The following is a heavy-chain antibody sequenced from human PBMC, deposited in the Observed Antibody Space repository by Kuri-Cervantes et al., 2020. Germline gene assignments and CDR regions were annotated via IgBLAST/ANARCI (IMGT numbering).Heavy chain of an antibody. J-gene: IGHJ4*02. Sequence: SETLSLTCTVSGGSISSSSYYWGWIRQPPGKGLEWIGSIYYSGSTYYNPSLKSRVTISVDTSKNQFSLKLSSVTAADTAVYYCARGGDGYRRCFDYWGQGTLVTVSS. CDR1: GGSISSSSYY. D-gene: IGHD5-24*01. V-gene: IGHV4-39*01. CDR2: IYYSGST. CDR3: ARGGDGYRRCFDY.